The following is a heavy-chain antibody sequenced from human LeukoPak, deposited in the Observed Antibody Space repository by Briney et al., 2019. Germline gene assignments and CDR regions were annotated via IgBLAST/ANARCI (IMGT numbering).Heavy chain of an antibody. D-gene: IGHD4-11*01. CDR1: GGSINNHKW. J-gene: IGHJ5*02. Sequence: SETLSPTCAVSGGSINNHKWWSWIRQSPGKGLEWLGEIFYTGSPNYNPSFKSRITMSVDKSNNQFSLILTSVTVADTAVYYCARDGNSYYDHWGQGILVTVTS. V-gene: IGHV4-4*02. CDR2: IFYTGSP. CDR3: ARDGNSYYDH.